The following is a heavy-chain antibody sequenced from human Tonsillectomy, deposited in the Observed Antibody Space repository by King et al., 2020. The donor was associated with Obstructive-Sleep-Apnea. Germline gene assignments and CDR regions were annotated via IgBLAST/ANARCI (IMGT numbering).Heavy chain of an antibody. CDR2: FDPEDGET. J-gene: IGHJ5*02. Sequence: QLLQSGAEVKKPGASVKVSCKVSGYTLTELSMHWVRQAPGKGLEWMGGFDPEDGETIYAQKFQGRVTMTEDTSTDPAYMALSSLRSEDTAVYYCATMYYYDSSGSLGFDPWGQGTLVTVSS. V-gene: IGHV1-24*01. CDR3: ATMYYYDSSGSLGFDP. D-gene: IGHD3-22*01. CDR1: GYTLTELS.